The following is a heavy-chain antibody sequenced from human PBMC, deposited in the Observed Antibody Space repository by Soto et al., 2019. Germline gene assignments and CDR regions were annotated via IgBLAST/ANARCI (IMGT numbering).Heavy chain of an antibody. D-gene: IGHD3-9*01. CDR2: ISYDGSNK. Sequence: GESLKISCAASGFTFSSYAMHWVRQAPGKGLEWVAVISYDGSNKYYADSVKGRFTISRDNSKNTLYLQMNSLRAEDTAVYYCARGSNDNYYYYYYMDVWGKGTTVAVSS. V-gene: IGHV3-30*04. CDR1: GFTFSSYA. J-gene: IGHJ6*03. CDR3: ARGSNDNYYYYYYMDV.